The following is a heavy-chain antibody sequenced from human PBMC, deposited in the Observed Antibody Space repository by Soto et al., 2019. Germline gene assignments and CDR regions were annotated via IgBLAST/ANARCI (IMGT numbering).Heavy chain of an antibody. CDR1: GCSISSSSYY. V-gene: IGHV4-39*01. D-gene: IGHD3-22*01. CDR3: ASGRITMIVVVTTNWFDP. Sequence: SETLSLTCTVSGCSISSSSYYWGWIRQPPGKGLEWIGSIYYSGSTYYNPSLKSRVTISVDTSKNQFSLKLSSVTAADTAVYYCASGRITMIVVVTTNWFDPWGQGTLVTVSS. CDR2: IYYSGST. J-gene: IGHJ5*02.